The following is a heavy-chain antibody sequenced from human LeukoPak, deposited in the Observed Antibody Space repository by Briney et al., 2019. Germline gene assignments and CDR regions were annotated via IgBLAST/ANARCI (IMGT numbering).Heavy chain of an antibody. J-gene: IGHJ4*02. CDR3: ARTWRPLDY. CDR1: EFTFSSYA. D-gene: IGHD1-1*01. Sequence: GGSLRLSCAASEFTFSSYAMHWVRQAPGKGLEWVAVISYDGSNKYYADSVKGRFTISRDNSKNTLYLQMNSLRAEDTAVYYCARTWRPLDYWAREPWSPSPQ. V-gene: IGHV3-30-3*01. CDR2: ISYDGSNK.